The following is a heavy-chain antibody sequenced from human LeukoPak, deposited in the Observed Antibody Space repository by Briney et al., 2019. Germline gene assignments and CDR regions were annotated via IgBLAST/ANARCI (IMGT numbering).Heavy chain of an antibody. V-gene: IGHV3-23*01. CDR3: ARQRWLQWGYYFDY. J-gene: IGHJ4*02. D-gene: IGHD5-24*01. CDR2: ISGSADNT. Sequence: PGGSLRLSCAASGFTFTTYAMIWVRQAPGKGLEWVSAISGSADNTYYADSVKGRFTISRDNSKNTLYLQMNSLRAEDTAVYYCARQRWLQWGYYFDYWGQGTLVTVSS. CDR1: GFTFTTYA.